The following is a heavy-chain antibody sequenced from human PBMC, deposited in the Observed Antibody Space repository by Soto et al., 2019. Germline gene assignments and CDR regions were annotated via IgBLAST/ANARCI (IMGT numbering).Heavy chain of an antibody. D-gene: IGHD1-1*01. J-gene: IGHJ4*02. CDR3: AKEALERHFGFDY. Sequence: PWGFLGLSFSAPGFTFNRYAISWGRQALGNVLEWVSSISGIGGSTYYADSVKGRFTISRFNSKNTLYLQMNSLRAEDTALYYCAKEALERHFGFDYWGQGALVTVS. CDR1: GFTFNRYA. CDR2: ISGIGGST. V-gene: IGHV3-23*01.